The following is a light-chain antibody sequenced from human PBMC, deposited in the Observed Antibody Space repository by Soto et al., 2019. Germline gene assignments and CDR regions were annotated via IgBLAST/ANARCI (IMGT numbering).Light chain of an antibody. Sequence: QSALTQPASVSGSPGHSITISCTGTSSDVGGYNYVSWYQQHPGKAPKLMIYDVSNRPSGVSNRFSGSKSGNTASLTISELQAEDEADYYCSSYTSSQRVFGGGTKLTVL. CDR2: DVS. CDR1: SSDVGGYNY. J-gene: IGLJ3*02. V-gene: IGLV2-14*01. CDR3: SSYTSSQRV.